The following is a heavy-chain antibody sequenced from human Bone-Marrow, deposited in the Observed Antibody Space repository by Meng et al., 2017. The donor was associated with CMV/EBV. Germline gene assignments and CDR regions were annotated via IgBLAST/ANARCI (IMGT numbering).Heavy chain of an antibody. V-gene: IGHV1-2*02. J-gene: IGHJ4*02. D-gene: IGHD2-21*01. CDR3: ASDCGGDCYRSGYFDY. Sequence: GESLKISCKASGYTFTGHSMHWVRQAPGQGLEWMGWINPQSGDTNYAQNFQGRVTLTRDTSISTAYMELSSLRSDDTAMYYCASDCGGDCYRSGYFDYWGQGTLATVSS. CDR2: INPQSGDT. CDR1: GYTFTGHS.